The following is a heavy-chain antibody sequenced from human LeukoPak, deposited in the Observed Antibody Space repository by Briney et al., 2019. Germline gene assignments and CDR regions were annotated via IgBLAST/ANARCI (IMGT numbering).Heavy chain of an antibody. D-gene: IGHD2-2*01. CDR1: RHTLTELS. CDR3: ATLHNARSGEFDS. CDR2: FAPEDGKT. Sequence: ASVKVSCKVSRHTLTELSMHWVRQAPGKGLEWMGGFAPEDGKTVYAKRFQGRVTMTEDTSVDTVYMQLTSLRSDDTAVYFCATLHNARSGEFDSWGRGTLVTVSS. V-gene: IGHV1-24*01. J-gene: IGHJ4*02.